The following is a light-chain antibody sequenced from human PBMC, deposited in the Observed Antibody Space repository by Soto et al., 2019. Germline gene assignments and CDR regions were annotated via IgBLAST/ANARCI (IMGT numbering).Light chain of an antibody. J-gene: IGKJ2*01. Sequence: DIQMSQSPSTLSASVGDRVTITCRASQSISSWVAWYKQKPGKAPKLLIYKASSVESWVPSRFSGSGSGTEVTITLSILQHDDFATYYCQQYNSPNTFGQGTKMEIK. CDR2: KAS. CDR3: QQYNSPNT. CDR1: QSISSW. V-gene: IGKV1-5*03.